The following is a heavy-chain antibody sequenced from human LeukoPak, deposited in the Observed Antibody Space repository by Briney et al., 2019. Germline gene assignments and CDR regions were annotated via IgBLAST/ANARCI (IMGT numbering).Heavy chain of an antibody. CDR1: GGSISSSSYY. CDR3: ARERYSGSNDY. D-gene: IGHD3-10*01. J-gene: IGHJ4*02. CDR2: IYYSGST. Sequence: SETLSLTCTVSGGSISSSSYYWGWIRQPPGKGLEWIGSIYYSGSTYYNPSLKSRVTISVDTSKNQFSLKLSSVTAADTAVYYCARERYSGSNDYWGQGTLVTVSS. V-gene: IGHV4-39*07.